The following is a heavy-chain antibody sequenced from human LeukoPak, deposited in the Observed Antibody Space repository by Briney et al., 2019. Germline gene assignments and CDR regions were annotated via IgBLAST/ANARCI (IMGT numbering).Heavy chain of an antibody. J-gene: IGHJ6*02. D-gene: IGHD3-22*01. CDR1: GYTFTSYG. CDR2: ISAYNGNT. CDR3: ARRDDSSGYYPFYYYYGMDV. Sequence: ASVKVSCKASGYTFTSYGISWVRQAPGQGLEWMGRISAYNGNTNYAQKLQGRVTMTTDTSTSTAYMELRSLRSDDTAVYYCARRDDSSGYYPFYYYYGMDVWGQGTTVTVSS. V-gene: IGHV1-18*01.